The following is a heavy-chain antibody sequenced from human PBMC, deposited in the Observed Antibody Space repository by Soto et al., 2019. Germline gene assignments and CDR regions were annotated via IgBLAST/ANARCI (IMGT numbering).Heavy chain of an antibody. CDR2: IIPIFGTA. CDR1: GGTFSSYA. V-gene: IGHV1-69*13. D-gene: IGHD4-4*01. CDR3: AVTGLLRYYGMDV. J-gene: IGHJ6*02. Sequence: SVKVSCKASGGTFSSYAISWVRKAPGQGLEWMGGIIPIFGTANYAQKFQGRVTITADESTSTAYMELSSLRSEDTAVYYCAVTGLLRYYGMDVWGQGTTVTVSS.